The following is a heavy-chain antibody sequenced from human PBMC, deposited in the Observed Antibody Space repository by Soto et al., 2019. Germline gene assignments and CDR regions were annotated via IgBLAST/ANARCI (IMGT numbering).Heavy chain of an antibody. CDR2: IYNSEIT. CDR1: GGSISTYY. V-gene: IGHV4-4*09. CDR3: ARLYRRTLNGDKRPREDYYYYYMDV. D-gene: IGHD4-17*01. J-gene: IGHJ6*03. Sequence: SETLSLTRTVRGGSISTYYWSWIRQPPGKGPEWIAYIYNSEITYNPSLNSRVTISLDTSKSQFSLKLSSMTAADTAVYYCARLYRRTLNGDKRPREDYYYYYMDVWGKGTTVTVSS.